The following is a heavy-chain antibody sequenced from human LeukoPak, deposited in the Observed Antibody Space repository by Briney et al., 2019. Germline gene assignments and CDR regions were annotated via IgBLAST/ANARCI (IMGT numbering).Heavy chain of an antibody. Sequence: PGGSLRLSCAASGFTASSNYMSWVRQAPGKGLEWVSVIYSGGSTYYADSVKCRFTISRDNSKNTLYLQMNSLRAEDTAVYYCARDFLDYYDSSGYSRDAFDIWGQGTMVTVSS. CDR3: ARDFLDYYDSSGYSRDAFDI. V-gene: IGHV3-66*01. J-gene: IGHJ3*02. D-gene: IGHD3-22*01. CDR1: GFTASSNY. CDR2: IYSGGST.